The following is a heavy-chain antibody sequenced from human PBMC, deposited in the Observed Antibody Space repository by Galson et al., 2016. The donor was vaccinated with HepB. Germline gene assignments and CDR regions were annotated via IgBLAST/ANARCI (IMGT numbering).Heavy chain of an antibody. V-gene: IGHV4-39*01. D-gene: IGHD2-2*01. J-gene: IGHJ4*02. CDR1: GGSISGNSNY. CDR3: ARPRARYSTSWQATDFDS. CDR2: MYNSGST. Sequence: SETLSLTCTVSGGSISGNSNYWGWIRQPPGKGLEWLGNMYNSGSTYYNLSLKSRVAMSVDTSKNQFSLKLTSVTAADTALYYCARPRARYSTSWQATDFDSWGRGILVTVSS.